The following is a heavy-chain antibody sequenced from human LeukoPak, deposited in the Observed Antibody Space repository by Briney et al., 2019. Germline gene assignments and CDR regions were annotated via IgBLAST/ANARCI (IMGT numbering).Heavy chain of an antibody. D-gene: IGHD3-10*01. CDR3: ASSRRYGSGGPNPRFDY. CDR1: GASISSTPYY. V-gene: IGHV4-39*07. CDR2: IYYTGST. Sequence: PSETLSLTCAVSGASISSTPYYWGWIRQPPGKGLEWIGNIYYTGSTYYNASLQSRVTISIDTSKNQFSLRLSSVTAADTAVYYCASSRRYGSGGPNPRFDYWGQGTLVTVSS. J-gene: IGHJ4*02.